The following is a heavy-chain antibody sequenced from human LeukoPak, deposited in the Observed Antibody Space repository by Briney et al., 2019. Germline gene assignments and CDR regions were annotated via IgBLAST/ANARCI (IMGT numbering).Heavy chain of an antibody. J-gene: IGHJ5*02. Sequence: PGGSLRLSCAASGFTFSSYSMNWVRQAPGKGLEWVSSISSSSSYIYYADSVKGRFTISRDNAKNTLYLQMNSLRAEDTAVYYCAREDYDFWSGYHRGFDPWGQGTLVTVSS. V-gene: IGHV3-21*01. D-gene: IGHD3-3*01. CDR1: GFTFSSYS. CDR3: AREDYDFWSGYHRGFDP. CDR2: ISSSSSYI.